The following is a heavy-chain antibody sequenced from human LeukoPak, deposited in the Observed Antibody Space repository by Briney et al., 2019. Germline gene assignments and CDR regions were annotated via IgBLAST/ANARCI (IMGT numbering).Heavy chain of an antibody. Sequence: ASVKVSCKASGYTFTSYGTSWVRQAPGQGLEWMGRIIPILGIANYAQKFQGRVTITADKSTSTAYMELSSLRSEDTAVYYCARDSTVSDGMDVWGQGTTVTVSS. V-gene: IGHV1-69*04. D-gene: IGHD4-17*01. CDR1: GYTFTSYG. CDR2: IIPILGIA. CDR3: ARDSTVSDGMDV. J-gene: IGHJ6*02.